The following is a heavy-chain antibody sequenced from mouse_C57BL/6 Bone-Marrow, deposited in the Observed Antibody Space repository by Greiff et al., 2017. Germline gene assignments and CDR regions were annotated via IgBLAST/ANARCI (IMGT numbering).Heavy chain of an antibody. CDR2: IDPEDGET. Sequence: EVQLQQSGAELVKPGASVKLSCTASGFNIKDYYIHWVKQRTEQGLEWIGRIDPEDGETKYAPKFQDKATITADTASNTAYLQLSSLTSEDTAVYYCTRSLMYYDTNYGGRGTALTVSS. J-gene: IGHJ2*01. D-gene: IGHD1-1*01. V-gene: IGHV14-2*01. CDR3: TRSLMYYDTNY. CDR1: GFNIKDYY.